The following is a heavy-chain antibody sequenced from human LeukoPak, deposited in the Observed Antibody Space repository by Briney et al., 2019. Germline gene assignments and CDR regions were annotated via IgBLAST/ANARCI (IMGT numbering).Heavy chain of an antibody. Sequence: PSQTLSLTCTVSGGSISSGDYYWSWIRQPPGKGLEWIGYFYYSGSTYYNPSLKSRVTISVDTSKNQFSLKLSSVTAADTAVYYCARGRRVPGIAAAGYTPPEPFDYWGQGTLVTVSS. D-gene: IGHD6-13*01. CDR3: ARGRRVPGIAAAGYTPPEPFDY. J-gene: IGHJ4*02. V-gene: IGHV4-30-4*01. CDR1: GGSISSGDYY. CDR2: FYYSGST.